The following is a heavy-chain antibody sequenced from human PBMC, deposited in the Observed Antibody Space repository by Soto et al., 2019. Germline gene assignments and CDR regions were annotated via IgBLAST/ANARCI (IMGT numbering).Heavy chain of an antibody. Sequence: SETLSLTCTVFGGSISSGDYYWSWIRQPPGKGLEWIGYIYYSGSTYYNPSLKSRVTISVDTSKNQFSLKLSSVTAADTAVYYCAVKTHYYYGMDVWGQGTTVTVSS. V-gene: IGHV4-30-4*01. CDR1: GGSISSGDYY. CDR3: AVKTHYYYGMDV. CDR2: IYYSGST. J-gene: IGHJ6*02.